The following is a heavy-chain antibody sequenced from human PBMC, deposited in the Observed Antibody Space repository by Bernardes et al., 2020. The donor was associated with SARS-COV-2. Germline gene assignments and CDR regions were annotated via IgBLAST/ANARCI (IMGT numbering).Heavy chain of an antibody. CDR1: GASINGGDYY. CDR2: IHYSGST. V-gene: IGHV4-30-4*01. CDR3: ARVNSDCGHGRCYKGWIEP. D-gene: IGHD2-21*01. J-gene: IGHJ5*02. Sequence: SETLSLTCTVSGASINGGDYYWGWIRQPPGKGLEWVGYIHYSGSTYNNPSLQSRITISVDTSKNQLSLKLNSVSAADTAVYYCARVNSDCGHGRCYKGWIEPWGHGTLVTVSS.